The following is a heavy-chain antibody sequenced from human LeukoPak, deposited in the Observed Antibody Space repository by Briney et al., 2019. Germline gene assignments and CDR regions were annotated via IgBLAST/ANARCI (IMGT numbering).Heavy chain of an antibody. V-gene: IGHV1-3*03. D-gene: IGHD2-15*01. Sequence: ASVKVSCKASGYTFTSYVIHWVRQAPGQRLEWMGWINAGNGNTKYSQEFQGRVTMTRDTSTSTVYMELSSLRSEDTAVYYCARDLVVVAATRGTRGRAFDIWGQGAMVTVSS. CDR2: INAGNGNT. CDR1: GYTFTSYV. J-gene: IGHJ3*02. CDR3: ARDLVVVAATRGTRGRAFDI.